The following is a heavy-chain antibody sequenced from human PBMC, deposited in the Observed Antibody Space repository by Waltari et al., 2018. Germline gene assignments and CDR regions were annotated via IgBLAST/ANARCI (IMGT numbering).Heavy chain of an antibody. CDR2: ISGDSGSI. V-gene: IGHV3-48*04. D-gene: IGHD2-21*01. CDR1: GFTVLSSS. Sequence: EVQLVESGGGLVQLGGSLRLSCAASGFTVLSSSMNWIRQAPGKGLEWVSYISGDSGSIHYADSVKGRITVSRDNAKNSLYLQMSSLTAEDTAVFYCARDRDWAFDIWGQGTMVTVSS. CDR3: ARDRDWAFDI. J-gene: IGHJ3*02.